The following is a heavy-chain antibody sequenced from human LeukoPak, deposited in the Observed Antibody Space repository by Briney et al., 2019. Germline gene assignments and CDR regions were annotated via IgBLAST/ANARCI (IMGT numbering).Heavy chain of an antibody. CDR2: IYYSGST. CDR1: GGSISSYY. D-gene: IGHD3-10*01. J-gene: IGHJ5*02. CDR3: ARHSNYGSGSYYRYWFDP. V-gene: IGHV4-59*08. Sequence: SETLSLTCTVPGGSISSYYWSWIRQPPGKGLEWIGYIYYSGSTNYNPSLKSRVTISVDTSKNQFSLKLSSVTAADTAVYYRARHSNYGSGSYYRYWFDPWGQGTLVTVSS.